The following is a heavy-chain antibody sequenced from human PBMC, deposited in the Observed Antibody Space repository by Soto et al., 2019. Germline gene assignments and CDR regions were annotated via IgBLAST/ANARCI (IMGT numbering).Heavy chain of an antibody. V-gene: IGHV4-59*01. CDR2: ISYRGST. J-gene: IGHJ6*02. D-gene: IGHD6-13*01. Sequence: QVQLQESGPGLVKPSETLSLTCTVSGGSISSYYWSWIRQPPGKGLEWIGYISYRGSTNYSPSLKGRVSISADTSKNQFSLKLSSVTAADTAVYYCARRIAAAGTSNYYGLDVWGQGTTVSVSS. CDR1: GGSISSYY. CDR3: ARRIAAAGTSNYYGLDV.